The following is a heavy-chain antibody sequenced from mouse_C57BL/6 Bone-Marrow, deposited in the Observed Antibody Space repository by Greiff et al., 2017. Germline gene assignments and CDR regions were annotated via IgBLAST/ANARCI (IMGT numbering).Heavy chain of an antibody. V-gene: IGHV1-76*01. Sequence: QVQLQQSGAELVRPGASVKLSCKASGYTFTDYYINWVKQRPGQGLEWIARIYPGSGNTYYNEKFKGKATLTAEKSSSTAYMQLSSLTSEDSAVYFCARKSYGSSYLYYAMDYWGQGTSVTVSS. CDR1: GYTFTDYY. CDR3: ARKSYGSSYLYYAMDY. D-gene: IGHD1-1*01. J-gene: IGHJ4*01. CDR2: IYPGSGNT.